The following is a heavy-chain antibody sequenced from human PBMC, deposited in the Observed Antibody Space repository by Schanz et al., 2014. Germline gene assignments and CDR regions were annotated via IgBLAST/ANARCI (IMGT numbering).Heavy chain of an antibody. D-gene: IGHD5-12*01. V-gene: IGHV3-33*08. CDR2: IWYDGNNK. CDR3: ARDLTVDTGYVVHYYYYGMDV. CDR1: GFAFNNYG. J-gene: IGHJ6*02. Sequence: VQLLESGGGLVQPGGSLRLSCAASGFAFNNYGMHWVRQAPGKGLEWVAIIWYDGNNKKYADSVKGRFTISRDTPKNTLYVQMNSLRADDTAVYYCARDLTVDTGYVVHYYYYGMDVWGQGTTVTVSS.